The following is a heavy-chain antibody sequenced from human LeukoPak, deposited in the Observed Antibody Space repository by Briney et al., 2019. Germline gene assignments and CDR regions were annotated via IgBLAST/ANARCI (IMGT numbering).Heavy chain of an antibody. V-gene: IGHV3-7*01. CDR1: GFTFKNYW. J-gene: IGHJ3*02. D-gene: IGHD3-16*02. CDR3: ARDGSRYDYSWGNYRENDSFDI. Sequence: GGSLRLSCAASGFTFKNYWMSWVRQAPGKGLEWVANIKQDGSEKYYVDSMKGRFTISRDNAKNSLFLRMNSLRVEDTAVYYCARDGSRYDYSWGNYRENDSFDIWGQGTMVTVSS. CDR2: IKQDGSEK.